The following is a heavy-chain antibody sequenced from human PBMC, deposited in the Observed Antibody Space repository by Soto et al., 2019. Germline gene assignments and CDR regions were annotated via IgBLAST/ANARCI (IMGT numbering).Heavy chain of an antibody. CDR2: IYYSGST. J-gene: IGHJ2*01. CDR3: ARVEYCISTSCYARVWYFDL. CDR1: GGSISSYY. V-gene: IGHV4-59*01. D-gene: IGHD2-2*01. Sequence: QVQLQESGPGLVKPSETLSLTCTVSGGSISSYYWSWIRQPPGKGLEWIGYIYYSGSTNYNPSLKSRVTLSVDTSKNQFSLKLSSVTAADTAVYYCARVEYCISTSCYARVWYFDLWGRGPMVTVSS.